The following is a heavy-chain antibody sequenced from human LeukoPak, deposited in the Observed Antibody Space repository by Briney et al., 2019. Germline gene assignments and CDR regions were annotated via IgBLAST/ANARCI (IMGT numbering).Heavy chain of an antibody. Sequence: GASVNVSCKASGYTFTSYGISWVRQAPGQGLEWMGWISAYNGNTNYAQKLQGRVTMTTDTSTSTAYMELRSLRSDDTAVYYCARIGELEYQLLGGYYYYYGMDVWGQGTTVTVSS. CDR3: ARIGELEYQLLGGYYYYYGMDV. CDR2: ISAYNGNT. CDR1: GYTFTSYG. D-gene: IGHD2-2*01. J-gene: IGHJ6*02. V-gene: IGHV1-18*01.